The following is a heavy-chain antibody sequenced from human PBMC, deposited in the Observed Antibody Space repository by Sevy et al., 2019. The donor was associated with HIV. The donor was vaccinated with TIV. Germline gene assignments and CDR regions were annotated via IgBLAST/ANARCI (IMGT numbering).Heavy chain of an antibody. CDR1: GFTLNSYW. V-gene: IGHV3-7*01. CDR3: VRAIAADGSF. Sequence: GGSLRLSCVASGFTLNSYWMSWVRQAPGKGLEWVANIKQDGSVKYYVDSGKGRFTISRDNARNLLYLQMNSLRVEDTALYYCVRAIAADGSFWGQGTLVTVSS. CDR2: IKQDGSVK. J-gene: IGHJ4*02. D-gene: IGHD6-13*01.